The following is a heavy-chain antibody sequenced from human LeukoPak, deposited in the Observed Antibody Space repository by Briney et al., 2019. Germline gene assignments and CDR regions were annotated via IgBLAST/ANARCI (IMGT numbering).Heavy chain of an antibody. J-gene: IGHJ4*02. D-gene: IGHD5-12*01. CDR2: ISYDGSNK. CDR3: AKEGYSGYDYGGFDY. V-gene: IGHV3-30*18. CDR1: GFTFSSYG. Sequence: PGRPLRLSCAASGFTFSSYGMHWVRQAPGKGLEWVAVISYDGSNKYYADSVKGRFTISRDNSKNTLYLQMNSLRAEDTAVYYCAKEGYSGYDYGGFDYWGQGTLVTVSS.